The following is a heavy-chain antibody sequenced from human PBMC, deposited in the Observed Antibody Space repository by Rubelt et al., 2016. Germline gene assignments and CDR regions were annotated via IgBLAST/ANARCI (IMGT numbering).Heavy chain of an antibody. Sequence: QVQLQQWGAGLLKPSETLSLTCAVYGGSFSGYYWSWIRQPPGTGLEWLGEINHSGSTNYNPSFNSRVTISVDTSKNQFSLKLSSVTAADTAVYYCARDGRTTKQVDYWGQGTLVTVSS. CDR3: ARDGRTTKQVDY. J-gene: IGHJ4*02. V-gene: IGHV4-34*01. CDR1: GGSFSGYY. D-gene: IGHD1-7*01. CDR2: INHSGST.